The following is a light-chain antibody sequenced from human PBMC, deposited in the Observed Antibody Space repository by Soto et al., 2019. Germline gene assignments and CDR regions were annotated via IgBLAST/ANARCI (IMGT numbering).Light chain of an antibody. Sequence: IHMTQSPSSLSASVGDRVTITCRASQRITTYLNWYQQKPGEAPKLLISTSGTLQRGVPSRFRGSGSGTDFTLTFTSLQRADFAHYFCKQTYSTPYTFGQGTQLEI. CDR1: QRITTY. J-gene: IGKJ2*01. CDR2: TSG. V-gene: IGKV1-39*01. CDR3: KQTYSTPYT.